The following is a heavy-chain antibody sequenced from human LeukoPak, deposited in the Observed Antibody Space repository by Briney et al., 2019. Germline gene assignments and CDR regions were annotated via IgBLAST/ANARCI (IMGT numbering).Heavy chain of an antibody. J-gene: IGHJ4*02. Sequence: SQTLSLTCTVSGGSISSGGYYWSWIRQHPGKGLEWIGYIYYSGSTYYNPSLKSRVTISVDTSKNQFSLKLSSVTAADTAVYYCARGGDYYASSFPPFDYWGQGTLVTVSS. CDR2: IYYSGST. D-gene: IGHD3-22*01. V-gene: IGHV4-31*03. CDR3: ARGGDYYASSFPPFDY. CDR1: GGSISSGGYY.